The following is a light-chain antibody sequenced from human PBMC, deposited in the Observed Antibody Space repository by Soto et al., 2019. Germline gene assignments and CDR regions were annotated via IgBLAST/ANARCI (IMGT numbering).Light chain of an antibody. CDR1: QDIRGA. CDR2: DVS. J-gene: IGKJ5*01. Sequence: AIQLTQSPSSLSASVGDRVTITCRASQDIRGALAWYQQKPGKAPKILLYDVSTLESGVPSRFSGSGSGTDFTLTISSLQPVDFATYYCQQFNSYPITFGQGTRLENK. CDR3: QQFNSYPIT. V-gene: IGKV1-13*02.